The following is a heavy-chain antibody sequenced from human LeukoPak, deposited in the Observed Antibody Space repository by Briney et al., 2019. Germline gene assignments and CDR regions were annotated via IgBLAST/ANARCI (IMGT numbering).Heavy chain of an antibody. Sequence: SETLSLTCAVYGGSFSGYYWSWIRQPPGKGLEWIGEINHSGRTTYNSSLKSRVTISVDTSKNQFSLKLSSVTAADTAVYYCARGKGGYRRVDWGQGTLVTVSS. CDR1: GGSFSGYY. J-gene: IGHJ4*02. D-gene: IGHD5-12*01. CDR2: INHSGRT. CDR3: ARGKGGYRRVD. V-gene: IGHV4-34*01.